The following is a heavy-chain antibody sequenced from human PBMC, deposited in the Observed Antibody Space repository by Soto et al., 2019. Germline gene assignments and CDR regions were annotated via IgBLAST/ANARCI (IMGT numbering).Heavy chain of an antibody. D-gene: IGHD1-7*01. CDR3: GRAYNWNFV. V-gene: IGHV2-5*01. CDR1: GFSLNTTGVG. J-gene: IGHJ4*02. Sequence: QVTLKESGPTLVKPTQTLMLTCSFSGFSLNTTGVGVAWIRQAPGKALEWLASIYWHDDKRYSPSLEGRLTITTDTSKNQVVITMTSMDPVDTATYYCGRAYNWNFVWGQGTLVPVSS. CDR2: IYWHDDK.